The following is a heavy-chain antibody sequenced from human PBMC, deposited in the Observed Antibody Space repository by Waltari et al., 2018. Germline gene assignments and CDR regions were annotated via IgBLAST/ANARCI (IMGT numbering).Heavy chain of an antibody. Sequence: VQLVQSGAEVKKPGSSVKVSCKASGGTFSSYAISWVRQAPGQGLEWMGGIIPIFGTANYAQKFQGRVTITADESTSTAYMELSSLRSEDTAVYYCARGMGGWYMGNYYYGMDVWGQGTTVTVSS. V-gene: IGHV1-69*13. CDR3: ARGMGGWYMGNYYYGMDV. CDR2: IIPIFGTA. CDR1: GGTFSSYA. D-gene: IGHD6-19*01. J-gene: IGHJ6*02.